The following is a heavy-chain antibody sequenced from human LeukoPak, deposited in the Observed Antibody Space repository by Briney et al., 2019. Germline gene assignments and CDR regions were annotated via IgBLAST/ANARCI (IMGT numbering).Heavy chain of an antibody. CDR1: GGSISSSSYY. J-gene: IGHJ4*02. CDR3: ARTDTGGGTPDD. V-gene: IGHV4-39*01. D-gene: IGHD5-18*01. Sequence: PSETLSLTCTVSGGSISSSSYYWGWIRQPPGKGLEWIGSIYYSGSTYYNPSLKSRVTISVDTSKNQFSLKLSSVTAADTAVYYCARTDTGGGTPDDWGQGTLVTVSS. CDR2: IYYSGST.